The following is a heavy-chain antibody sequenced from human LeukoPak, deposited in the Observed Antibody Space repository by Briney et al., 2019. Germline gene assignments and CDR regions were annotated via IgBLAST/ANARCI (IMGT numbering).Heavy chain of an antibody. V-gene: IGHV6-1*01. J-gene: IGHJ5*01. D-gene: IGHD6-6*01. CDR3: ARDPDSSYEWGPFDS. CDR1: GDRDSGDRAS. CDR2: TYFRSKWSN. Sequence: SQTLSLTCAVSGDRDSGDRASWNWLRQSPSGGLEWLGRTYFRSKWSNDYAESVKSRININPDTSKNEFSLLLNSVTPEDTAVYYCARDPDSSYEWGPFDSWGQGTLVTVSS.